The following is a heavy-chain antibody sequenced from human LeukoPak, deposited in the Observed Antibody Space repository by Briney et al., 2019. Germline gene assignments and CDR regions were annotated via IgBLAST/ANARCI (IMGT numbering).Heavy chain of an antibody. V-gene: IGHV4-61*02. CDR2: IYTSGST. CDR3: ASTDDGRYYDSSGYLVGY. CDR1: GGSISSGSYY. J-gene: IGHJ4*02. Sequence: PSETLSLTCTVPGGSISSGSYYWSWVRQPAGKGLEWMGRIYTSGSTNYNPSLKSRVTISVDTSKNQFSLKLSSVTAADTAVYYCASTDDGRYYDSSGYLVGYWGQGTLVTVSS. D-gene: IGHD3-22*01.